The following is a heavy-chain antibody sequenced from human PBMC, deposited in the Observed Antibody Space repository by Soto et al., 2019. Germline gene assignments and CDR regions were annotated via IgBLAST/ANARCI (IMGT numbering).Heavy chain of an antibody. Sequence: SQTLSLTCAISGDSVSSNSAAWNWIRQSPSRGLEWLGRTYYRSKWYNDYAVSVKSRITINPDTSKNQFSLQLNSVTPEDTAVYYCARDRGYSYGYDEYYYYYGMDVWGQGTTVTVSS. CDR2: TYYRSKWYN. J-gene: IGHJ6*02. V-gene: IGHV6-1*01. CDR3: ARDRGYSYGYDEYYYYYGMDV. CDR1: GDSVSSNSAA. D-gene: IGHD5-18*01.